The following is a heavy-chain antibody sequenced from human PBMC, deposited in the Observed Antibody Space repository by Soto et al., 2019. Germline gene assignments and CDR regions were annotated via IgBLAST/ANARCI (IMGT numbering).Heavy chain of an antibody. CDR1: GFTFRSYG. CDR3: AEEGGYSFESMPGDFDY. CDR2: VSFDGGNK. D-gene: IGHD5-12*01. J-gene: IGHJ4*02. Sequence: QVQLVESGGGVVQPGRSLRLSCSASGFTFRSYGMHWVRQAPGKGLEWVAVVSFDGGNKHYADSVRGRFTISRDNSKNTLYLQMNSLRADDTAVYYCAEEGGYSFESMPGDFDYWGQGTLVTVSS. V-gene: IGHV3-30*18.